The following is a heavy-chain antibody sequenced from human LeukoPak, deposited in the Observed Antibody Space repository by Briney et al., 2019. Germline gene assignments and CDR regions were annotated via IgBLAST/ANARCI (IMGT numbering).Heavy chain of an antibody. J-gene: IGHJ5*02. Sequence: SETLSLTCTISGGSVSDYYWSWIRQSPGKGLEWIGYIYYTGSTTYNPSLKSRVTISADTSKNQFSLKLSSVTAADTAVYYCARQGDYYDSSGYLWGQGTLVTVSS. V-gene: IGHV4-59*02. CDR2: IYYTGST. CDR3: ARQGDYYDSSGYL. CDR1: GGSVSDYY. D-gene: IGHD3-22*01.